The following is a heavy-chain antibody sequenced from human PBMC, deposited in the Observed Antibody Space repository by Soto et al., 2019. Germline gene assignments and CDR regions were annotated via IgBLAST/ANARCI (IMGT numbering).Heavy chain of an antibody. J-gene: IGHJ4*02. CDR2: ISAYNGNT. CDR3: SRVDPGETSPFDH. CDR1: GYTFTSYG. V-gene: IGHV1-18*01. D-gene: IGHD3-10*01. Sequence: ASVKVSCKASGYTFTSYGISWVRQAPGQGLEWMGWISAYNGNTKYAQKLQGRVTMTTDTSTSTVYMEVSSLRSEDTAVYYCSRVDPGETSPFDHWGQGTLVTVSS.